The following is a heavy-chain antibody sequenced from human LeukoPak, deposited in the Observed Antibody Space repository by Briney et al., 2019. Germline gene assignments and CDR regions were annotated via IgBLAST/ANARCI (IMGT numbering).Heavy chain of an antibody. J-gene: IGHJ3*01. CDR3: ARDRTSWSDALDV. CDR1: EFTFSSHG. V-gene: IGHV3-30*03. CDR2: ISYDTRSD. D-gene: IGHD1-14*01. Sequence: PGGSLRLSCVASEFTFSSHGMHWVRQAPGKGLEWVAVISYDTRSDYHVDSVKGRFTISRDNSKNILYLQMNNLRPEDTAMYHCARDRTSWSDALDVWGLGTLVTVSS.